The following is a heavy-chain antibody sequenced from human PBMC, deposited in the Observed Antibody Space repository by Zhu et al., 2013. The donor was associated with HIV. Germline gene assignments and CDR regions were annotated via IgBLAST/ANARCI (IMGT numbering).Heavy chain of an antibody. V-gene: IGHV1-2*04. CDR1: GYTFTGYY. J-gene: IGHJ6*02. CDR2: INPNSGGT. CDR3: ARGGRITIFGVVIRRQKNYYGMDV. Sequence: QVQLVQSGAEVKKPGASVKVSCKASGYTFTGYYMHWVRQAPGQGLEWMGWINPNSGGTNYAQKFQGWVTMTRDTSISTAYMELSRLRSDDTAVYYCARGGRITIFGVVIRRQKNYYGMDVWGQGTTVTVSS. D-gene: IGHD3-3*01.